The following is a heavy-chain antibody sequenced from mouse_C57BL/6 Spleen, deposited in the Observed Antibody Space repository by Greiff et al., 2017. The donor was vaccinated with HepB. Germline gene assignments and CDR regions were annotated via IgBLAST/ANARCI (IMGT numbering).Heavy chain of an antibody. CDR3: ARRLYKGFDY. J-gene: IGHJ2*01. CDR2: ISSGSSTI. V-gene: IGHV5-17*01. CDR1: GFTFSDYG. D-gene: IGHD1-3*01. Sequence: EVKLMESGGGLVKPGGSLKLSCAASGFTFSDYGMHWVRQAPEKGLEWVAYISSGSSTIYYADTVKGRFTISRYNAKNTLFLQMTSLRSEDTAMYYCARRLYKGFDYWGQGTTLTVSS.